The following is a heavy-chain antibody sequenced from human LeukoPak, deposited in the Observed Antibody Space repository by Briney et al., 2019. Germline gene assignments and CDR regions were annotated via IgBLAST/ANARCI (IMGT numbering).Heavy chain of an antibody. D-gene: IGHD2-8*02. Sequence: GGSLRLSCEVSGFTFSMYWMTWVRQAPGKGQEWVANINEGGSREWYVDSLKGRFTISRDNAKNSLYLQMNGLRVEDTAVYYCAREVFPGGLLNTAFGHWGQGALVTVSS. CDR3: AREVFPGGLLNTAFGH. CDR2: INEGGSRE. J-gene: IGHJ4*02. CDR1: GFTFSMYW. V-gene: IGHV3-7*01.